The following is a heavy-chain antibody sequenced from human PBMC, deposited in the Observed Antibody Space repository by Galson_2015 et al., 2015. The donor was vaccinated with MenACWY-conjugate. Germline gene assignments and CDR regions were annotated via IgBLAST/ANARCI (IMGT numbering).Heavy chain of an antibody. V-gene: IGHV3-74*01. CDR3: ARDRRGTYYVPDNWVDP. D-gene: IGHD1-26*01. CDR2: INTDGDKT. Sequence: SLRLSCAASGFTFGSSWMHWVRQAPGEGLLWVSRINTDGDKTTYADSVKGRFTISRDNAKNTLYLQMDSLRAEDTAVYYCARDRRGTYYVPDNWVDPWGQGTLVVVSS. J-gene: IGHJ5*02. CDR1: GFTFGSSW.